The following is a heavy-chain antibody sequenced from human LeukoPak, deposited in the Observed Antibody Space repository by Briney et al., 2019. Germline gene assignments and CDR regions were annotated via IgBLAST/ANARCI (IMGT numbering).Heavy chain of an antibody. J-gene: IGHJ4*02. Sequence: GGSLRLSCAASGFTFSSYEMNWVRQAPGKGLEWVSYISSSGSTIYYADSVKGRFTISRDNAKNSLYLQMNSLRAEDTAVYYCATASGFVQRDYWGQGTLVTVSS. CDR3: ATASGFVQRDY. V-gene: IGHV3-48*03. D-gene: IGHD3-10*01. CDR2: ISSSGSTI. CDR1: GFTFSSYE.